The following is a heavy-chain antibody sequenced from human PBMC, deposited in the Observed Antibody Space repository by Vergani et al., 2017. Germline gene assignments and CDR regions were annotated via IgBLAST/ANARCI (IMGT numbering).Heavy chain of an antibody. Sequence: QVQLVESGGGVVQPGRSLRLSCAASGLTFSSYGMHWVRQAPGKGLEWVAVISYDGSNKYYADSVKGRFTISRDNSKNTLYLQMNSLRAEDTAVYYCAKGDYSSGWYFGVAYWSQGTLVTVSS. CDR3: AKGDYSSGWYFGVAY. D-gene: IGHD6-19*01. J-gene: IGHJ4*02. CDR2: ISYDGSNK. CDR1: GLTFSSYG. V-gene: IGHV3-30*18.